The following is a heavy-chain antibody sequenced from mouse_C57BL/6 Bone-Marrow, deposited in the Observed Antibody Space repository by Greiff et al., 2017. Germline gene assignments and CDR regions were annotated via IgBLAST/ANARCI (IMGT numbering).Heavy chain of an antibody. Sequence: QVQLQQSGAELARPGASVKLSCKASGYTFTSYGISWVKQRTGQGLEWIGEIYPRSGNTYYNEKFKGKATPTADKSSSTAYLELRSLTSEDSAVYFCARSCYECSSYVGLACWGQGTRVTVSA. J-gene: IGHJ3*01. CDR1: GYTFTSYG. V-gene: IGHV1-81*01. D-gene: IGHD1-1*01. CDR3: ARSCYECSSYVGLAC. CDR2: IYPRSGNT.